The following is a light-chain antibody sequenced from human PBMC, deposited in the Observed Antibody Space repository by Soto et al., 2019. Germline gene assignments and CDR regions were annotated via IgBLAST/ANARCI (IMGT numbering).Light chain of an antibody. CDR3: QQYHNWPPQYT. J-gene: IGKJ2*01. CDR2: GAS. V-gene: IGKV3-15*01. CDR1: QSVASN. Sequence: EIVMTQSPASLSVSPGDGATLSCRASQSVASNVAWYQQKPGQGPRLLIHGASTRAVGVPARFSGSGSGTDFTLTISSLQSEHVAVSYCQQYHNWPPQYTFGQGTKLQIK.